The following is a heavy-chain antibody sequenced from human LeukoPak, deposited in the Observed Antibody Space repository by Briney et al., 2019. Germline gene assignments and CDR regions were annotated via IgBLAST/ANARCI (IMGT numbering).Heavy chain of an antibody. Sequence: GGSLRLSCAASGFTFSSYAMHWVRQAPGKGLEWVAVISYDGSNKYYADSVKGRFTISRDNSKNTLYLQMNSLRAEDTAVYYCASPPPTIFGVVITSDYWGQGTLVTVSS. CDR2: ISYDGSNK. V-gene: IGHV3-30-3*01. CDR1: GFTFSSYA. D-gene: IGHD3-3*01. CDR3: ASPPPTIFGVVITSDY. J-gene: IGHJ4*02.